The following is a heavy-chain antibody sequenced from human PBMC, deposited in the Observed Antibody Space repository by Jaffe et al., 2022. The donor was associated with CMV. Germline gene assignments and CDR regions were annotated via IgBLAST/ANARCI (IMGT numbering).Heavy chain of an antibody. CDR1: GGSISGYS. CDR3: ARGNKMAVIND. Sequence: QVQLQESGPGLVKPSETLSLTCPVFGGSISGYSWSWIRQPPGKGLEWIGYIHSSGSSNYNPSLKSRVTISVDTSKNQFSLNLGSVTAADTAMYYCARGNKMAVINDWGQGTLVTVSS. V-gene: IGHV4-59*01. J-gene: IGHJ4*02. CDR2: IHSSGSS. D-gene: IGHD6-19*01.